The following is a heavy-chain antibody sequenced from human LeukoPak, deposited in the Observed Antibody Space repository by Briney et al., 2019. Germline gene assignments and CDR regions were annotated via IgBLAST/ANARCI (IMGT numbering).Heavy chain of an antibody. CDR1: GGSFSGYY. V-gene: IGHV4-34*01. CDR3: ASVNDSSGIDY. Sequence: SETLSLTCAVYGGSFSGYYWSWIRQPPGKGLEWIGEINHSGSTNYDPSLKSRVTISVDTSKNQFSLKLSSVTAADTAVYYCASVNDSSGIDYWGQGTLVTVSS. J-gene: IGHJ4*02. D-gene: IGHD6-19*01. CDR2: INHSGST.